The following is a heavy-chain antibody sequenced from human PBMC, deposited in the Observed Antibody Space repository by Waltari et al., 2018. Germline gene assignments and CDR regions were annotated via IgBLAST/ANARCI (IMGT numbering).Heavy chain of an antibody. CDR1: GGSISSSSYY. CDR3: ARHVSDFRLWPRGYYYYYGMDV. Sequence: QLQLQESGPGLVKPSETLSLTCTVSGGSISSSSYYWGWIRQPPGKGLEWIGSIYYSGSTYYTPSLRSRVTISVDTSKNQFARKLSSVTAADTAVYYCARHVSDFRLWPRGYYYYYGMDVWGQGTTVTVSS. D-gene: IGHD5-18*01. V-gene: IGHV4-39*01. CDR2: IYYSGST. J-gene: IGHJ6*02.